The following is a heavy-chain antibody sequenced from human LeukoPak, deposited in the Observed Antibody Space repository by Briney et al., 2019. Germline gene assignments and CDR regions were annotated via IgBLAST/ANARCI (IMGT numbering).Heavy chain of an antibody. Sequence: GGSLRLSCAASGFTFSSYGMHWVRQAPGKGVEWVSYISSSGSTIYYADSVKGRFTISRDNAKNSLYLQMNSLRAEDTAVYYCAKRGAEVGTTVAPGDYWGQGTLLTVSS. D-gene: IGHD1-26*01. CDR3: AKRGAEVGTTVAPGDY. CDR1: GFTFSSYG. V-gene: IGHV3-48*04. J-gene: IGHJ4*02. CDR2: ISSSGSTI.